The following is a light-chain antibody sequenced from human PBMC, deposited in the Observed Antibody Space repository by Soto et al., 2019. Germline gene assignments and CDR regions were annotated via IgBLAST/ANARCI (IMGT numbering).Light chain of an antibody. V-gene: IGKV3-15*01. CDR1: QSVSSN. CDR3: QQYNIWPKT. J-gene: IGKJ1*01. Sequence: EIVLTHSPAPLSLSPGERATLSCRASQSVSSNLAWYQRKPGQAPRLLIYGASTRATGIPARFSGSGSGTEFTLTISSLQSEDFAVYFCQQYNIWPKTFGQGTKLDI. CDR2: GAS.